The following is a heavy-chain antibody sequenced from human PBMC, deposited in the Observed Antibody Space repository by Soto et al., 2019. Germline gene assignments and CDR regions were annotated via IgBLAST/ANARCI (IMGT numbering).Heavy chain of an antibody. J-gene: IGHJ4*02. CDR3: TRRYCSGGGCYPDFDY. V-gene: IGHV3-73*01. D-gene: IGHD2-15*01. Sequence: GSLRLSCAASGFTLSGFDIHWVRQASGEGLEWVGRIKTKVESYATELAASVKGRFTISRDDPKNTAYLEMNSLKTEDTAVYYCTRRYCSGGGCYPDFDYWGQGALVTVSS. CDR2: IKTKVESYAT. CDR1: GFTLSGFD.